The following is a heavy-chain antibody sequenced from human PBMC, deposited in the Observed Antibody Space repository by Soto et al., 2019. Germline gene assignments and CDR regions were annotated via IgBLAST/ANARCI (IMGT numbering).Heavy chain of an antibody. CDR2: IKSKTDGGTT. D-gene: IGHD4-17*01. V-gene: IGHV3-15*07. CDR3: TTDLVDGDYEFFYYYGMDV. CDR1: GFTFSNAW. Sequence: GGSLRLSCAASGFTFSNAWMNWVRQAPGKGLEWVGRIKSKTDGGTTDYAAPVKGRFTISRDDSKNTLYLQMNSLKTEDTAVYYCTTDLVDGDYEFFYYYGMDVWGQGTTVTVSS. J-gene: IGHJ6*02.